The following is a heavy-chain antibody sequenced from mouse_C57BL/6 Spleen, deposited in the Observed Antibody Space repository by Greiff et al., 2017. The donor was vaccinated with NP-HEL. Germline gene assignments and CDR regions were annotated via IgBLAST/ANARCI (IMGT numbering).Heavy chain of an antibody. CDR3: TRAPLFAY. V-gene: IGHV1-15*01. CDR1: GYTFTDYE. CDR2: IDPETGGT. Sequence: VQLQQSGAELVRPGASVTLSCKASGYTFTDYEMHWVKQTPVHGLEWIGAIDPETGGTAYNQKFKGKAILTADKSSSTAYMELRSLTSEDSAVYYCTRAPLFAYWGKGTLVTVSA. J-gene: IGHJ3*01.